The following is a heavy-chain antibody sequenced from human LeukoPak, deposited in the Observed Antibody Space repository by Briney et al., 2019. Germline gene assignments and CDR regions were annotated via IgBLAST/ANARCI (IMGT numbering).Heavy chain of an antibody. Sequence: PGGPLRLSCVTAGFILNTYGMHWVRQAPGKGLEWVAIIAHDGVAKYYTDCVKGRFTTSRDNSRNALYLQMNSLRPEDTAVYYCARDWGASDWYNWFDPWGQGTLVTVSS. CDR1: GFILNTYG. V-gene: IGHV3-30*19. CDR3: ARDWGASDWYNWFDP. CDR2: IAHDGVAK. D-gene: IGHD6-19*01. J-gene: IGHJ5*02.